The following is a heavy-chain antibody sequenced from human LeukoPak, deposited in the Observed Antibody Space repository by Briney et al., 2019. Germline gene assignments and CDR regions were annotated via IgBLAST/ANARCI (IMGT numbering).Heavy chain of an antibody. V-gene: IGHV3-73*01. D-gene: IGHD4-23*01. CDR3: TRRYGANSWWFDP. CDR2: IRSRPNNYAT. Sequence: GGSLKLSCAASGFTFSGSAMHWVRQASGKGLEWVGRIRSRPNNYATAYAASVKGRFTISRDDSKNTAYLQMNSLKTEDTAVYYCTRRYGANSWWFDPWGQGTLVTVSS. CDR1: GFTFSGSA. J-gene: IGHJ5*02.